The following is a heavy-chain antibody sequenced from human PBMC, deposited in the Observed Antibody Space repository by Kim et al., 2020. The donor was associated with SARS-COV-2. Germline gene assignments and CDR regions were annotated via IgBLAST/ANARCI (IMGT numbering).Heavy chain of an antibody. V-gene: IGHV3-33*01. CDR1: GFTFSSYG. D-gene: IGHD3-22*01. Sequence: GGSLRLSCAASGFTFSSYGMHWVRQAPGKGLEWVAVIWYDGSNKYYADSVKGRFTISRDNSKNTLYLQMNSLRAEDTAVYYCARQYYDSSGFLGGAFDIWGQGTMVTVSS. J-gene: IGHJ3*02. CDR3: ARQYYDSSGFLGGAFDI. CDR2: IWYDGSNK.